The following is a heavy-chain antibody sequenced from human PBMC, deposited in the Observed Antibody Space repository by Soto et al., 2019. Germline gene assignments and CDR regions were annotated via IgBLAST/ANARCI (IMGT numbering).Heavy chain of an antibody. CDR1: GYIFITHG. D-gene: IGHD3-10*01. V-gene: IGHV1-18*01. Sequence: QVQLVQSGVEVKEPGASMKVSCKTSGYIFITHGVTWVRQAPGQGLEWMGWVSAYSGDTYYAPDLQGRVTMTRDTSTNTVYMELRSLTSDDTAMYYCARKKWGVEGSDYWGQGTLVTVSS. CDR2: VSAYSGDT. J-gene: IGHJ4*02. CDR3: ARKKWGVEGSDY.